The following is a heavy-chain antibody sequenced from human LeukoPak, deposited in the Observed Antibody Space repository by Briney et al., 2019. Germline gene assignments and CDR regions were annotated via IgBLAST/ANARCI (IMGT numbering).Heavy chain of an antibody. D-gene: IGHD2-21*01. V-gene: IGHV3-74*01. Sequence: GGSLRLSCAASGFTFSSYGMHWVRQAPGKGLVWVSRIDSDGSSTIYADSVKGRFTISRDNAKNTLYLQMDSLRVEDTAAYYCSRGGVFHGFDIWGQGTTVTVSS. CDR2: IDSDGSST. CDR3: SRGGVFHGFDI. J-gene: IGHJ3*02. CDR1: GFTFSSYG.